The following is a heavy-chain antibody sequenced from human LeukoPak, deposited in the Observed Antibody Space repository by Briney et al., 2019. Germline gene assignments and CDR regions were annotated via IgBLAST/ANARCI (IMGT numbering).Heavy chain of an antibody. D-gene: IGHD2-2*01. J-gene: IGHJ4*02. V-gene: IGHV4-4*07. CDR1: GGSISSYY. CDR3: ARDRPGYCSSTSCYAVLY. Sequence: SETLSLTCTVSGGSISSYYWSWIRQPAGKGLEWIGRIYTSGSTNYNPSLKSRVTMSVDTSKNQSSLKLSSVTAADTAVYYCARDRPGYCSSTSCYAVLYWGQGTLVTVSS. CDR2: IYTSGST.